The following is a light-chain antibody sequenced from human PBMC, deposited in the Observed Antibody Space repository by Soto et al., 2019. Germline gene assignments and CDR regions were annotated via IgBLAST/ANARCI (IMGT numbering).Light chain of an antibody. CDR3: QHYNSYPLT. Sequence: DIQMTKCPTSLSASVGDRVTITCQASQSIGTYLNWYQQKPGQAPKLLIYAASNLDSGVPSRFRGRGPGHAFTFTISSLHPDDFATYYCQHYNSYPLTFGQGTRLEIK. CDR2: AAS. CDR1: QSIGTY. V-gene: IGKV1-33*01. J-gene: IGKJ5*01.